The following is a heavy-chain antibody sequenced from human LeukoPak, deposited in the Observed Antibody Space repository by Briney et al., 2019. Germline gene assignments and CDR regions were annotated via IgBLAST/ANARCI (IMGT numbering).Heavy chain of an antibody. CDR3: AKRAITGTTSKGDFDY. CDR1: GFTFSSYS. Sequence: SGGSLRLSCAASGFTFSSYSMNWVRQAPGKGLEWVSSISSSSSYIYYADSVKGRFTISRDNSKNTLYLQMNSLRAEDTAVYYCAKRAITGTTSKGDFDYWGQGTLVTVTS. V-gene: IGHV3-21*04. D-gene: IGHD1-7*01. CDR2: ISSSSSYI. J-gene: IGHJ4*02.